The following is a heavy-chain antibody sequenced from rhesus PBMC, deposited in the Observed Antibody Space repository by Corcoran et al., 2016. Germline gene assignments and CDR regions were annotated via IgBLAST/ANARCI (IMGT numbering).Heavy chain of an antibody. CDR2: IYWDDNK. Sequence: QVTLKESGPAVVKPTQTLTLTCTFSGFSLSTSGMGVGWIRQPPGKALEWLTSIYWDDNKYQKTSLKSRLSISKEPSKNQVVLTMTNMDPVDTATYYCARGGSGLEASAGDYWGQGVLVTVSS. J-gene: IGHJ4*01. V-gene: IGHV2S1*01. CDR3: ARGGSGLEASAGDY. CDR1: GFSLSTSGMG. D-gene: IGHD2-39*01.